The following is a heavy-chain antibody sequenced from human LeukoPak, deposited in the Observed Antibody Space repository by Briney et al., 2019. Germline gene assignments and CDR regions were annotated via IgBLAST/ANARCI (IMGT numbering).Heavy chain of an antibody. CDR1: GFTFSNYA. CDR3: AKDRGGSSWYDYYFDY. CDR2: ISGGSGST. Sequence: GGSLRLSCAASGFTFSNYAMSWVRQAPGKGLEWVSAISGGSGSTYYADSVKGRFTISRDNSKNTLYLQMSSLRAEDTAVYYCAKDRGGSSWYDYYFDYWGQGTLVTVSS. J-gene: IGHJ4*02. V-gene: IGHV3-23*01. D-gene: IGHD6-13*01.